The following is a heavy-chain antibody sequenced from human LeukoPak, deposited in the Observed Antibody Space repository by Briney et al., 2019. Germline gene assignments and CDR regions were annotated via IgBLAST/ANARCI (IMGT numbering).Heavy chain of an antibody. D-gene: IGHD3-22*01. CDR2: INPSGGST. CDR3: ARSDWIYDSSGYANY. J-gene: IGHJ4*02. Sequence: ASVKVSCKASGYTFTSYYMHWVRQAAGQGLEWMGIINPSGGSTSYAQKFQGRVTMTRDMSTSTVYMELSSLRSEDTAVYYCARSDWIYDSSGYANYWGQGTLVTVSS. CDR1: GYTFTSYY. V-gene: IGHV1-46*01.